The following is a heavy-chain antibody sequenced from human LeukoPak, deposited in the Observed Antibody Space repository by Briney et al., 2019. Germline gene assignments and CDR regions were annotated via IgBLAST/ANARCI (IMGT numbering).Heavy chain of an antibody. D-gene: IGHD2/OR15-2a*01. V-gene: IGHV4-39*01. CDR1: GGSISNSNSF. J-gene: IGHJ4*02. CDR2: IYYSGIT. Sequence: SETLSLTCTVSGGSISNSNSFWAWIRQPPGKGLEWIGTIYYSGITHYNPSLKSRVTISVDTSKNQFSLKLSSVTAADTAVYYCASLYGPTDYWGQGTLVTVSS. CDR3: ASLYGPTDY.